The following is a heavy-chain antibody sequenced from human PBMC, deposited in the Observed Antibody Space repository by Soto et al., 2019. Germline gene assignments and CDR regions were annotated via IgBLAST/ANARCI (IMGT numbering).Heavy chain of an antibody. J-gene: IGHJ6*02. D-gene: IGHD6-6*01. CDR2: IWYDGSNK. Sequence: GGSLRLSCAASGFTFSSYGMHWVRQAPGKGLEWVAVIWYDGSNKYYADSVKGRFTISRDNSKSTLYLQMNSLRAEDTAVYYCARVTRYSSSSGYYYGMDVWGQGTTVTVSS. CDR3: ARVTRYSSSSGYYYGMDV. V-gene: IGHV3-33*01. CDR1: GFTFSSYG.